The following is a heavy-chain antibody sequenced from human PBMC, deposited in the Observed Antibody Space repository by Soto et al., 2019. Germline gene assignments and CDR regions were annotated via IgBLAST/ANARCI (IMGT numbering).Heavy chain of an antibody. J-gene: IGHJ6*03. V-gene: IGHV3-7*01. Sequence: GGSLRLSCAASGFTFSDSWMNWVRQAQGETLEWVANINQDATKIYYLDSVKGRFTISRDNAKNSLDLQMNNLRAEDTATYYCARVRSFFHSAGKYYYSRDVWGKGTTVTVSS. CDR3: ARVRSFFHSAGKYYYSRDV. D-gene: IGHD3-10*01. CDR1: GFTFSDSW. CDR2: INQDATKI.